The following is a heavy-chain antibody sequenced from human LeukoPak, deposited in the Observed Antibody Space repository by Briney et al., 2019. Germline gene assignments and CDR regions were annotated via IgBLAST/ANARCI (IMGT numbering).Heavy chain of an antibody. Sequence: GGSLRFSCAASGFTFSSYEMTWVRQAPGKGLKGVSYISSSGRTIYYADSVKGRFTISRDNAKNPLYLQMNSLRAEDTAVYYCARLDYYDSTSSDYWGQGTLVTVST. CDR1: GFTFSSYE. CDR2: ISSSGRTI. V-gene: IGHV3-48*03. CDR3: ARLDYYDSTSSDY. D-gene: IGHD3-22*01. J-gene: IGHJ4*02.